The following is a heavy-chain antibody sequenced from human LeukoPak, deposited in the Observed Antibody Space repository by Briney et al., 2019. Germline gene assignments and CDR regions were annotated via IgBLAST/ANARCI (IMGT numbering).Heavy chain of an antibody. Sequence: GGSLTPSRAASGFTFSSYSMIWLRPPPGKGLEWGSSLRRSSSYIHYADSGKGRFTISRDNATDSLYLQINSLSGEATAVYYGAISDPQYYYDSSRYSYPPEFFQHWGQGALVTVSS. CDR3: AISDPQYYYDSSRYSYPPEFFQH. V-gene: IGHV3-21*01. D-gene: IGHD3-22*01. CDR1: GFTFSSYS. J-gene: IGHJ1*01. CDR2: LRRSSSYI.